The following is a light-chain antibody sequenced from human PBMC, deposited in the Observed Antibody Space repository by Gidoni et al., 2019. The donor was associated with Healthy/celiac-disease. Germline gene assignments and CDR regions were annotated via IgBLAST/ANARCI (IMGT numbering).Light chain of an antibody. V-gene: IGKV1-39*01. CDR1: QSISSY. Sequence: DIQMTQSPSSLSASVGDRVTITCRASQSISSYLNWYQQKPGKAPKLLIYAASSLQSGVPSMFSGSGSGTDFTLTISRLQPEDFATYYCQQSYSTPQFTFGPGTKVDIK. J-gene: IGKJ3*01. CDR3: QQSYSTPQFT. CDR2: AAS.